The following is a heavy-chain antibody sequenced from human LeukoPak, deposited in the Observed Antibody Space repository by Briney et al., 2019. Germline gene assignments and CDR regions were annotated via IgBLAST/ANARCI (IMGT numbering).Heavy chain of an antibody. J-gene: IGHJ6*02. Sequence: GRSLRLSCAASGFTFSSYAMNWVRQAPGKGLEWVAFVSYDGSNKYYADSVKGRFTISRDNSKNTLYLQMNSLRAEDTAVYYCASQGGLLWFGELSGGMDVWGQGTTVTVSS. CDR2: VSYDGSNK. CDR1: GFTFSSYA. CDR3: ASQGGLLWFGELSGGMDV. V-gene: IGHV3-30-3*01. D-gene: IGHD3-10*01.